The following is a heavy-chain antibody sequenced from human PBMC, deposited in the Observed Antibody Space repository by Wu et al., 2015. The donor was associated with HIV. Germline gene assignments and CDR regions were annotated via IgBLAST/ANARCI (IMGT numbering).Heavy chain of an antibody. Sequence: VQSGAEVKKPGASVKVSCKASDYRFVTYGVTWVRQVPGHRFEWMGWISPYNENIDVAQKFQGRFTMTTDTSTTTAYMELRNLRSDDTAVYYCARAHLDTVVVRVAPEETGYLDLWGQGTLVSVSS. CDR1: DYRFVTYG. CDR2: ISPYNENI. CDR3: ARAHLDTVVVRVAPEETGYLDL. V-gene: IGHV1-18*01. D-gene: IGHD2-2*03. J-gene: IGHJ4*02.